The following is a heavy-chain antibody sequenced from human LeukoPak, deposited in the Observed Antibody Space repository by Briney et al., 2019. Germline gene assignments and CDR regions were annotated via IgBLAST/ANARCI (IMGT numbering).Heavy chain of an antibody. CDR2: IYSGGST. CDR1: GFTVSSNY. J-gene: IGHJ4*02. CDR3: ARDREQWLVPFDY. D-gene: IGHD6-19*01. V-gene: IGHV3-66*02. Sequence: GGSLRLSCAASGFTVSSNYMSWVRQAPGKGLEWVSVIYSGGSTYYADSVKGRFTISRDNSENTLYLQMNSLRAEDTAVYYCARDREQWLVPFDYWGQGTLVTVSS.